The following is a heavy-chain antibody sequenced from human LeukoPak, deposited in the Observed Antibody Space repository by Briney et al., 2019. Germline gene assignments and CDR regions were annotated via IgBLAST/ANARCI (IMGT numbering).Heavy chain of an antibody. V-gene: IGHV3-23*01. D-gene: IGHD3-22*01. Sequence: GGSLRLSCAASGFTVSSNYINWVRQAPGKGLEWVSAISGSGGSTYYADSVKGRFTISRDNSKNTLYLQMNSLRAEDTAVYYCAKHRHQDSSGYNYWGQGTLVTVSS. CDR3: AKHRHQDSSGYNY. CDR1: GFTVSSNY. J-gene: IGHJ4*02. CDR2: ISGSGGST.